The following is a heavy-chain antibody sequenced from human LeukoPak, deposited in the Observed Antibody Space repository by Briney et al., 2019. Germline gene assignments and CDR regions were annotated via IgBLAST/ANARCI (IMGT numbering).Heavy chain of an antibody. Sequence: GGSLRLSCAASGFIFSNYAMGWVRQVPGRGLEWVSTTSSRGDSTYVADSVKGRFTISRDNSKNSLYLQMNTVRAEDTAVYYCVKGPRPDITVAHTVENWGQGTLVTVSS. J-gene: IGHJ4*02. V-gene: IGHV3-23*01. CDR3: VKGPRPDITVAHTVEN. CDR1: GFIFSNYA. D-gene: IGHD6-19*01. CDR2: TSSRGDST.